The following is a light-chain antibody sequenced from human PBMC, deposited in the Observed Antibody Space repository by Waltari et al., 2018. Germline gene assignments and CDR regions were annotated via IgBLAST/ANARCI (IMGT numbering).Light chain of an antibody. CDR2: RSD. Sequence: QSVLTQPPSASGTPGQRVTISCSGSASNIGNNLVNWYQQLPGKAPKPLIYRSDQAPPGVPDRFSGSKSGTSASLAISGLQSEDEADYYCAAWDDSLNGHWVFGGGTKVTVL. V-gene: IGLV1-44*01. CDR1: ASNIGNNL. CDR3: AAWDDSLNGHWV. J-gene: IGLJ3*02.